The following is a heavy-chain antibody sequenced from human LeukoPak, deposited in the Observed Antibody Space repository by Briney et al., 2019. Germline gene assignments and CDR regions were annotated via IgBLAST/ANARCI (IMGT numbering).Heavy chain of an antibody. D-gene: IGHD1-7*01. Sequence: GGSLRLSCAASGFTVSSNYMSWVRQAPGKGLEWVSVIYSGGSTYYADSVKGRFTISRDNSKNTLYLQMNSLRAEDTAVYYCASMGTKEPGRFDIWGQGTMVTVSS. CDR1: GFTVSSNY. J-gene: IGHJ3*02. V-gene: IGHV3-53*01. CDR2: IYSGGST. CDR3: ASMGTKEPGRFDI.